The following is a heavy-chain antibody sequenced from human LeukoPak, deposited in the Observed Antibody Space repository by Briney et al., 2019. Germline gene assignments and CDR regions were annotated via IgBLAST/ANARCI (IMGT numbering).Heavy chain of an antibody. CDR1: GYTFTSYD. V-gene: IGHV1-8*01. D-gene: IGHD3-9*01. CDR2: MNPNSGNT. Sequence: ASVKVSCKASGYTFTSYDINWVRQATGQGLEWMGWMNPNSGNTGYAQKFQGRVTMTRNTSISTAYMELSSLRSEDTAVYYCARGFKRDKSLYDILTGYYAHYGMDVWGQGTTVTVSS. CDR3: ARGFKRDKSLYDILTGYYAHYGMDV. J-gene: IGHJ6*02.